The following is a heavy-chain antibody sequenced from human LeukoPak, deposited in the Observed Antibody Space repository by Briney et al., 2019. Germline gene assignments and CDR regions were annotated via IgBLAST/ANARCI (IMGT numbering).Heavy chain of an antibody. Sequence: GASVKVSCKASGYSFTSYDINWVRQAPGQGLEWMGWINPNSGGTNYAQKFQGRVTMTRDTSISTAYMELSRLRSDDTAVYYCARGPGRGLGELSLSPGDYWGQGTLVTVSS. CDR3: ARGPGRGLGELSLSPGDY. CDR1: GYSFTSYD. D-gene: IGHD3-16*02. V-gene: IGHV1-2*02. CDR2: INPNSGGT. J-gene: IGHJ4*02.